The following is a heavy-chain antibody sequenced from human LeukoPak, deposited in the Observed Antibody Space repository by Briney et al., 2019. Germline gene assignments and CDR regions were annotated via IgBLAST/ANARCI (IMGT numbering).Heavy chain of an antibody. V-gene: IGHV3-53*01. J-gene: IGHJ4*02. CDR1: GFTVSSTY. D-gene: IGHD2-21*01. Sequence: GGSLRLSCAASGFTVSSTYMSWVRQAPGKGLEWVSVIYKDGKIYYIDSVKGRFTISRDTSKDTLYLQMNSLRVEDTAVYYCASRHCSGGDCYFAGADPFDHWGQGTLVTVSS. CDR3: ASRHCSGGDCYFAGADPFDH. CDR2: IYKDGKI.